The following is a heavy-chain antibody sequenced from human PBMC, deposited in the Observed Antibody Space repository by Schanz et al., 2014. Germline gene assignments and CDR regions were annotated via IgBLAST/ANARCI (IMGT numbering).Heavy chain of an antibody. J-gene: IGHJ3*01. CDR2: MYINSGST. CDR3: GREGGRDGYNVAVDV. D-gene: IGHD1-1*01. CDR1: GFTVNTNY. V-gene: IGHV3-53*01. Sequence: EVQLVESGGGLIQPGGSLRLSCAVSGFTVNTNYMSWVRQAPGKGLEWISSMYINSGSTQYADSVKGRFSISRDSSKNTQLHQMSRRRAEDTAVYGGGREGGRDGYNVAVDVWGQGTLVSVSS.